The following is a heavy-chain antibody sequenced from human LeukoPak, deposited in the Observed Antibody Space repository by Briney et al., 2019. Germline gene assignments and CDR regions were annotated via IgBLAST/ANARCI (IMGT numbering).Heavy chain of an antibody. CDR1: GFTFSSHG. J-gene: IGHJ4*02. CDR3: ARAIDSYGFYDS. Sequence: GGSLRLSCAASGFTFSSHGMHWVRQAPGKGLEWVAVIWPDGSIKYYAESAKGRFTISRDNSKSTLYLQMNSLRAEDTAVYYCARAIDSYGFYDSWGQGTLVTVSS. V-gene: IGHV3-33*01. CDR2: IWPDGSIK. D-gene: IGHD5-18*01.